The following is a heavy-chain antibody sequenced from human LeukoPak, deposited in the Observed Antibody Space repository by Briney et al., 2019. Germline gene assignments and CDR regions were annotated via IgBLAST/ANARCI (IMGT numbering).Heavy chain of an antibody. J-gene: IGHJ5*02. Sequence: KPSETLSLTCTVSGGSISSGGYYWSWIRQHPGKGLEWIGYIYYSGSTYYNPSLKSRVTISVDTSKNQFSLKLSSVTAADTAVYYCARWVIRYSYGYGFDPWGQGTLVTVSS. CDR1: GGSISSGGYY. CDR2: IYYSGST. V-gene: IGHV4-31*03. D-gene: IGHD5-18*01. CDR3: ARWVIRYSYGYGFDP.